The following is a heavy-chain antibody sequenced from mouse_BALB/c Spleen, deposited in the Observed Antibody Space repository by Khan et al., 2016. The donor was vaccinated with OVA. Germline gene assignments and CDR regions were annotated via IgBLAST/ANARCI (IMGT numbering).Heavy chain of an antibody. CDR2: IWSDGST. V-gene: IGHV2-6-1*01. CDR3: ARSKYLARY. Sequence: QVQLKESGPGLVAPSQSLSITCTISGFSLTNYGIHWVRQPPGKGLEWLVVIWSDGSTTYNSALKSRLTISKDNSKSQVFLKMNSLQTDDTAMYFCARSKYLARYWGQGTTLTVSS. D-gene: IGHD3-3*01. CDR1: GFSLTNYG. J-gene: IGHJ2*01.